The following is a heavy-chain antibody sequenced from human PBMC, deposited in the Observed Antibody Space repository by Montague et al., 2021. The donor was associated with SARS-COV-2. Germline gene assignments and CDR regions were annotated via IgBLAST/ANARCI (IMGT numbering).Heavy chain of an antibody. J-gene: IGHJ4*02. V-gene: IGHV6-1*01. Sequence: CAISGDSVSSNTAAWNWIRQSPSRGLEWLGRTYYRSKWYYDYAVSVKSRMTISPDTSKNQFSLQLSSATPADRAVYYCARDPRYSLCWSFDYWGQGALVTVSS. CDR3: ARDPRYSLCWSFDY. CDR1: GDSVSSNTAA. CDR2: TYYRSKWYY. D-gene: IGHD5/OR15-5a*01.